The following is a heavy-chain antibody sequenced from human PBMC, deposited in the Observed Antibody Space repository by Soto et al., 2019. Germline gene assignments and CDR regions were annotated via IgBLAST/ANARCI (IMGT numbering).Heavy chain of an antibody. CDR3: ARDYNDYYDSSGPNDY. V-gene: IGHV1-2*02. J-gene: IGHJ4*02. D-gene: IGHD3-22*01. CDR1: GVTFSSYA. Sequence: ASVKVSCKASGVTFSSYAISWVRQAPGQGLEWMGGINPNSGGTNYAQKFQGRVTMTRDTSISTAYMELSRLRSDDTAVYYCARDYNDYYDSSGPNDYWGQGTLVTVSS. CDR2: INPNSGGT.